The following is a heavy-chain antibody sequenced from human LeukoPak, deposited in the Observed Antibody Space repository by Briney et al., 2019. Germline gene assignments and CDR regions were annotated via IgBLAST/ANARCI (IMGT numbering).Heavy chain of an antibody. V-gene: IGHV4-59*08. CDR2: MDYSGSA. CDR1: GGSISDYY. Sequence: SETLSLTCSVSGGSISDYYWSWIRLSPGTGLEWIGYMDYSGSAAYNPSLRGRVTISIDTSKKQFSLEVTSVTAADTAVYFCTRRKRGSGGPFDSWGHGTLVTVSS. D-gene: IGHD6-19*01. CDR3: TRRKRGSGGPFDS. J-gene: IGHJ4*01.